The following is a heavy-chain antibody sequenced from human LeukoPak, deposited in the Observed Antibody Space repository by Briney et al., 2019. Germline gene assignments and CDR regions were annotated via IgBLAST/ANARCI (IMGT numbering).Heavy chain of an antibody. J-gene: IGHJ4*02. Sequence: SETLSLTCAVYGGSFSGYYWSWIRQPPGKGLEWIGEINHSGSTNYNPSLKSRVTISVDTSKNQFSLKLSSVTAADTAVYYCARGPRYFDWLLYRPEGMVDYWGQGTLVTVSS. V-gene: IGHV4-34*01. CDR2: INHSGST. D-gene: IGHD3-9*01. CDR1: GGSFSGYY. CDR3: ARGPRYFDWLLYRPEGMVDY.